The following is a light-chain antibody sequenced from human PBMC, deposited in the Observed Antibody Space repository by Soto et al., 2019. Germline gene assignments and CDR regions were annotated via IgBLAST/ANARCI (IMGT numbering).Light chain of an antibody. CDR2: DAS. Sequence: DLQMTQARTSLSASVVDRLTITCLACQRISSWLAWYQQKPGKAPKLLIYDASNLETGVPSRFSGSGSGTDFTFTISSLQPEDIATYYCQQYDNFPLTFGGGTKVDI. CDR3: QQYDNFPLT. V-gene: IGKV1-33*01. J-gene: IGKJ4*01. CDR1: QRISSW.